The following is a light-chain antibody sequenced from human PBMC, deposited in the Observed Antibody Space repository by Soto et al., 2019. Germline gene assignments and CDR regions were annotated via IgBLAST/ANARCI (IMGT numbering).Light chain of an antibody. J-gene: IGKJ4*01. CDR2: ATS. CDR1: QSVSTNY. CDR3: QQYSSSPRGVT. V-gene: IGKV3-20*01. Sequence: EIVLTQSPGTLSLSPGERATLSCRASQSVSTNYLAWYQQKPGQAPRLLIGATSSRATGIPARFSGSGSWTDFTLTITSLEPEDFAVYYCQQYSSSPRGVTFGGGTKLEI.